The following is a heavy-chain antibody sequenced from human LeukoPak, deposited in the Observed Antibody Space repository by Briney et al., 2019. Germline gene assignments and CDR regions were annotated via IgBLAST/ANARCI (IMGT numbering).Heavy chain of an antibody. CDR2: IYYSGNT. Sequence: SETLSLTCSVPGDSISISIYYLGWIRQSPGKGLEWIGNIYYSGNTYYNPSFKSRVTISVDTSKNQFFLRVASVTAADTAIYYCASQGIFEAPCDLWGRGTLVTVSS. D-gene: IGHD3-3*01. CDR1: GDSISISIYY. V-gene: IGHV4-39*01. CDR3: ASQGIFEAPCDL. J-gene: IGHJ2*01.